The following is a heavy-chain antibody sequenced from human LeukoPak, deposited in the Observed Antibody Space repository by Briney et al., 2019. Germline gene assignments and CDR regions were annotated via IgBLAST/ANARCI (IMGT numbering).Heavy chain of an antibody. D-gene: IGHD6-19*01. V-gene: IGHV3-7*01. CDR1: GFSLSTYW. CDR3: GRFGYVAGVDL. CDR2: INPGGTET. J-gene: IGHJ4*02. Sequence: GGSLRLSCTASGFSLSTYWVTWVRQAPGTGLEWVANINPGGTETYYVEPVKGRFTISRDNAKNLVYLQMNSLRAEDSAVYHCGRFGYVAGVDLWGQGTLVTV.